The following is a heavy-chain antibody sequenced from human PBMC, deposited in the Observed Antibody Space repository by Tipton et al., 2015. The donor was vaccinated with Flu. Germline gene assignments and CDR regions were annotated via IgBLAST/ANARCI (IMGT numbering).Heavy chain of an antibody. Sequence: TLSLTCSVSGDSLGSSYYWAWIRQPPGRGLEWIGNIHTSAGTYYNPSLKSRVTISVDRSKNQFSLRLASVTAADTAVYFCARVAYYYASRFDPWGQGTLVTVSS. CDR1: GDSLGSSYY. CDR3: ARVAYYYASRFDP. CDR2: IHTSAGT. V-gene: IGHV4-38-2*02. D-gene: IGHD3-10*01. J-gene: IGHJ5*02.